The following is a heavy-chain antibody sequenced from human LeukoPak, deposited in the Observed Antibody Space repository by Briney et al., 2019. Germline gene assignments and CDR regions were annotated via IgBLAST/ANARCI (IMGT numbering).Heavy chain of an antibody. V-gene: IGHV3-74*01. D-gene: IGHD3-10*01. CDR2: INSDGSST. Sequence: GGSLRLSCSASGFTFSSYWMHWVRQAPGKGLVWVSRINSDGSSTSYADSVKGRFTISRDNAKNTLYLQMNSLRAEDTAVYYCTRFRGSGSSTLYSFDYWGQGSLVTVAP. CDR1: GFTFSSYW. CDR3: TRFRGSGSSTLYSFDY. J-gene: IGHJ4*02.